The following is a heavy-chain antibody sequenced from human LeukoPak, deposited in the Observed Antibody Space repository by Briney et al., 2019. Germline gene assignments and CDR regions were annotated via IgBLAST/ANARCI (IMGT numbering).Heavy chain of an antibody. CDR3: AREATDSSGSRRLDY. CDR2: IYTSGST. Sequence: SETLSLTCTVSGGSISSGSYYWSWIRQPAGKGLEWIGRIYTSGSTNYNPSLKSRVTISVDTSKNQFSLKLSSVTAADTAVYYCAREATDSSGSRRLDYWGQGTLVTVSS. J-gene: IGHJ4*02. D-gene: IGHD3-22*01. CDR1: GGSISSGSYY. V-gene: IGHV4-61*02.